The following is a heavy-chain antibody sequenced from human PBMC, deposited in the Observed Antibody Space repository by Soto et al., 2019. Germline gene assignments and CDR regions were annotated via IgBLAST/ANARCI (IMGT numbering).Heavy chain of an antibody. V-gene: IGHV3-23*01. CDR3: ARHYLQSDFNS. D-gene: IGHD3-10*01. CDR2: IDGSGGTT. J-gene: IGHJ4*02. Sequence: GGSLRLSCAASGFPFSSTDMTWVRQAPGKGLDWVSTIDGSGGTTYYADSVKGRFTISRDNSMNTVYLQMNSLRADDTALYFCARHYLQSDFNSWGQGTLVTVSS. CDR1: GFPFSSTD.